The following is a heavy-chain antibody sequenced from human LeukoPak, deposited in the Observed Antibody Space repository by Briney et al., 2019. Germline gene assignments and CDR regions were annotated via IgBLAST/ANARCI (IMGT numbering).Heavy chain of an antibody. J-gene: IGHJ4*02. CDR2: ISSSSSTI. D-gene: IGHD3-9*01. CDR3: AADDILTGYYLHGY. V-gene: IGHV3-48*01. Sequence: PGGSLRLSCAASGFTFSSYSMNWVRQAPGKGLEWVSYISSSSSTIYYADSVKGRFTISRDNAKNSLYLQMNSLRAEDTAVYYCAADDILTGYYLHGYWGQGTLVTVSS. CDR1: GFTFSSYS.